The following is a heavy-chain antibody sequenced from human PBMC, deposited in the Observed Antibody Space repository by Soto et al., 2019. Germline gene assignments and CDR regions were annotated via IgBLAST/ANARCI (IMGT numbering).Heavy chain of an antibody. V-gene: IGHV3-15*01. J-gene: IGHJ6*02. D-gene: IGHD3-10*01. Sequence: GGSLRLSCAASGFTFSNAWMSWVRQAPGKGLEWVGRIKSKTDGGTTDYAAPVKGRFTISRDDSKNTLYLQMNSLKTEDTAVYYCTTGAVRIGELLYALPADVWGQGTTVTVSS. CDR2: IKSKTDGGTT. CDR3: TTGAVRIGELLYALPADV. CDR1: GFTFSNAW.